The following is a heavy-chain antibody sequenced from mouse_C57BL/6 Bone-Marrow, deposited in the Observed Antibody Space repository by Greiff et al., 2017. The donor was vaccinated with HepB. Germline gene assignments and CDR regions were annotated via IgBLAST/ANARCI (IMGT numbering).Heavy chain of an antibody. CDR3: ARSGYYGNFRGYAMDY. Sequence: VHLQQSGAELARPGASVKLSCKASGYTFTSYGISWVKQRPGQGLEWIGEIYPRSGNTNYNEKFKGKATLTADKSSSTAYMELRSLTSEDSAVYFCARSGYYGNFRGYAMDYWGQVTSVTVSS. CDR1: GYTFTSYG. CDR2: IYPRSGNT. V-gene: IGHV1-81*01. J-gene: IGHJ4*01. D-gene: IGHD2-1*01.